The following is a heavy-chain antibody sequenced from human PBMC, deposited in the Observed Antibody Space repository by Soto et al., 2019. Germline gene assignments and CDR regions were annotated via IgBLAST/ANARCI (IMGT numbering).Heavy chain of an antibody. Sequence: PGESLKISCKGSGYSFTSYWIGWVRQMPGKGLEWMGIIFPGDSDTRYSPSFQGQVTISDDKSISTAYLQLNILKASDTAMYYWARLRGLGWFGEQSSFDYWGQGTLVTVSS. CDR1: GYSFTSYW. J-gene: IGHJ4*02. D-gene: IGHD3-10*01. V-gene: IGHV5-51*01. CDR2: IFPGDSDT. CDR3: ARLRGLGWFGEQSSFDY.